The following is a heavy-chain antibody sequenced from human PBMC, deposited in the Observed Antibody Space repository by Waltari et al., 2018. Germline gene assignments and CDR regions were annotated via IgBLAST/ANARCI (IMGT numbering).Heavy chain of an antibody. Sequence: QVQLQESGPGLVKPSETLSLTCAVYGGSFSGYYWSWIRQPPGKGLEWIGEINHSGSTNYNPSLKSRVTISVDTSKNQFSLKLSSVTAADTAVYYCAKDQVLLYSSSDYWGQGTLVIVSS. CDR1: GGSFSGYY. V-gene: IGHV4-34*10. D-gene: IGHD6-6*01. CDR3: AKDQVLLYSSSDY. CDR2: INHSGST. J-gene: IGHJ4*02.